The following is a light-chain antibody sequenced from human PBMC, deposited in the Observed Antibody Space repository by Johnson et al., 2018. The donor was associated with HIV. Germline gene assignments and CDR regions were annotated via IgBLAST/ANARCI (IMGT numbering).Light chain of an antibody. CDR2: EST. CDR3: GTWDSRLNVYL. V-gene: IGLV1-51*02. CDR1: NSNIGTNY. J-gene: IGLJ1*01. Sequence: QSVLTQPPSVSAAPGQKVTISCSGSNSNIGTNYVSCYQQLPGNAPKLLIYESTNRPSGIPDRFSGSKSGTSATLGISGLHPGDEADYYCGTWDSRLNVYLFGPGTKVTVL.